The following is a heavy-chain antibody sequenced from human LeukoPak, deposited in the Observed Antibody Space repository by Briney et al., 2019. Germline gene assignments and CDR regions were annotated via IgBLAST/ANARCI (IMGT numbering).Heavy chain of an antibody. D-gene: IGHD2-15*01. CDR3: ARGRGCSGDASYSRTLFDP. J-gene: IGHJ5*02. CDR2: MMPIFGTA. CDR1: GAILSSYA. V-gene: IGHV1-69*06. Sequence: SLKVCCKASGAILSSYAVSWVRQAPGPGGEGRGGMMPIFGTANSAQKFHCRVTLTADKSTKTAYMDVGSLRSDRTPVYFCARGRGCSGDASYSRTLFDPWGQRTLLTVSS.